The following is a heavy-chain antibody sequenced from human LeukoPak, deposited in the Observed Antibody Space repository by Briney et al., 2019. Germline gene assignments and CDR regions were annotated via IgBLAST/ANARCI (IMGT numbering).Heavy chain of an antibody. Sequence: GGSLRLSCAASGFTFSSYSLNWVRQAPGKGLEWVSYITSSSSSIYYADSVKGRITISRDNAKNSLYLQMNSLRAEDTAMYYCARDYCSGGRCYSVHYWGQGPLVPVSS. V-gene: IGHV3-48*04. CDR1: GFTFSSYS. CDR3: ARDYCSGGRCYSVHY. D-gene: IGHD2-15*01. CDR2: ITSSSSSI. J-gene: IGHJ4*02.